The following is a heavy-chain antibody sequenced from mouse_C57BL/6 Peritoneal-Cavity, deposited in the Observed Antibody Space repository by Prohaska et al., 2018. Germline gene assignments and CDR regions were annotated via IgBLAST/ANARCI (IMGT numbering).Heavy chain of an antibody. V-gene: IGHV1-82*01. CDR1: GYAFSSSW. CDR2: IYPGDGDT. J-gene: IGHJ3*01. CDR3: ARGEGAWFAY. Sequence: PGASVKISCKASGYAFSSSWMNWVKQRPGKGLEWIGRIYPGDGDTNYNGKFKGKATLTADKSSSTAYMQLSSLTSEDSAVHFCARGEGAWFAYWGQGTLVTVSA.